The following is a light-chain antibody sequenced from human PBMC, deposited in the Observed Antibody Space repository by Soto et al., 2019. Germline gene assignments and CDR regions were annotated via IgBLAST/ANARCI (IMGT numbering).Light chain of an antibody. CDR3: QQASGLPFN. CDR1: HSISSW. CDR2: AAS. V-gene: IGKV1-12*01. J-gene: IGKJ3*01. Sequence: DIQMTQSPSSVSASVGDRVTITCRASHSISSWLAWYQQKPGKAPNLLIYAASSLQSGVPSRFSGSGSGTDFTLTITGLQPEDCATYCCQQASGLPFNFGPGTKVDIK.